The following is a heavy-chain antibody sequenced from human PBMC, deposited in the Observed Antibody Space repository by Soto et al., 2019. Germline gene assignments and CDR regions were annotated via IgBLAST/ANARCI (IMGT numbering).Heavy chain of an antibody. Sequence: SETLSLTCTVSGGSISSSSYYWGWIRQPPGKGLEWIGSIYYSGSTYYNPSLKSRVTISVDTSKNQFSLKLSSVTAADTAVYYCARSCPTRVFGVVTYFDYWGQGTLVTVSS. CDR3: ARSCPTRVFGVVTYFDY. V-gene: IGHV4-39*01. CDR1: GGSISSSSYY. D-gene: IGHD3-3*01. CDR2: IYYSGST. J-gene: IGHJ4*02.